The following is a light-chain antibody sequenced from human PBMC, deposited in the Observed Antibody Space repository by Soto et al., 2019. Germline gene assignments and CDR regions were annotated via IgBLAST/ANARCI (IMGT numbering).Light chain of an antibody. CDR2: DVS. J-gene: IGLJ2*01. Sequence: QSALTQPDSVSGSPGQSITISCTGTSSDVGGYNYVSWYQQHPGKAPKLMIYDVSDRPSGVSNRFSGSKSGNTASLTISGLQAEDEAEYYCSSYTSISKVVFGGGTKLTVL. CDR1: SSDVGGYNY. CDR3: SSYTSISKVV. V-gene: IGLV2-14*01.